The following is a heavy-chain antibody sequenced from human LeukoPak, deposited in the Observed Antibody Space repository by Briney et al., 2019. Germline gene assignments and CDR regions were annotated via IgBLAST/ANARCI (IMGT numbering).Heavy chain of an antibody. D-gene: IGHD3-10*01. Sequence: ASVKVSCKASGYTFTSYGISWVRQAPGQGLEWMGGIIPIFGTANYAQKFQGRVTITADESTSTAYMELSSLRSEDTAVYYCARQVPRYYGSGSYSPLDYWGQGTLVTVSS. V-gene: IGHV1-69*13. CDR1: GYTFTSYG. J-gene: IGHJ4*02. CDR2: IIPIFGTA. CDR3: ARQVPRYYGSGSYSPLDY.